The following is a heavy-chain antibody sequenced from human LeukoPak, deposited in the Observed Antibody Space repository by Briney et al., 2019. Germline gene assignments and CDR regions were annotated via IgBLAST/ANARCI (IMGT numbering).Heavy chain of an antibody. V-gene: IGHV3-74*01. D-gene: IGHD4-11*01. CDR3: ASCLEQYLVDY. CDR2: INSDGSTT. Sequence: GGSLRLSCAASGFTFTNYNMNWVRQAPGKGLEWVSRINSDGSTTNYADSVKGRFTISRDNAKNTLYLQMNSLRAEDTAVYYCASCLEQYLVDYWGQGTLVTVSS. J-gene: IGHJ4*02. CDR1: GFTFTNYN.